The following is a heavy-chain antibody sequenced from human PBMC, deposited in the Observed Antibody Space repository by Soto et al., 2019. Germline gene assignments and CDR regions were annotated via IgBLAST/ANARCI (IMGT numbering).Heavy chain of an antibody. V-gene: IGHV3-74*01. CDR1: GFTFSSYW. D-gene: IGHD6-13*01. J-gene: IGHJ6*02. CDR2: INSDGSST. CDR3: ARSSPYSSSWYPWYYYGMDV. Sequence: GGSLRLSCAASGFTFSSYWMHWVRQAPGKGLVWVSRINSDGSSTSYADSVKGRFTISRDNAKNTLYLQMNSLRAEDTAVYYCARSSPYSSSWYPWYYYGMDVWGQGTTVTVSS.